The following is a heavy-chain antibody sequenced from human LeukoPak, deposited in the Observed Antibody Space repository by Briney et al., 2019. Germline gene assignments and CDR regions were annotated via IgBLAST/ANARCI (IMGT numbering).Heavy chain of an antibody. J-gene: IGHJ5*02. D-gene: IGHD3-16*01. CDR3: ARFTPQGYGWGGYNRFDP. CDR1: GGSISSYY. Sequence: PSETLSLTCTVSGGSISSYYWNWIRQPPGKGLEWIGYIYYSGSTNYNPSLKSRVTISLDTSKNQFSLNLTSVTAADTAVYYCARFTPQGYGWGGYNRFDPWGQGTLVTVSS. V-gene: IGHV4-59*01. CDR2: IYYSGST.